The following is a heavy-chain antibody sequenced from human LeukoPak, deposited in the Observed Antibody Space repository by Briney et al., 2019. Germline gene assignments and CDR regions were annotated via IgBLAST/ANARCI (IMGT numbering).Heavy chain of an antibody. Sequence: SETLSLTCAVYGGSFSGYYWSWIRQPPGKGLEWIGEINHSGSTNFNPSLNGRVSISRDTTKNLFSLRLRSVTAADTAVYFCARGRVSSSTWYSTYYYYFYMDVWGKGTTVTVSS. CDR2: INHSGST. V-gene: IGHV4-34*01. CDR3: ARGRVSSSTWYSTYYYYFYMDV. J-gene: IGHJ6*03. CDR1: GGSFSGYY. D-gene: IGHD1-1*01.